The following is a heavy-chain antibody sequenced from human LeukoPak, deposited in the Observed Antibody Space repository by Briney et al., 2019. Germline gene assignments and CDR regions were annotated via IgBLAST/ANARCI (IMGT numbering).Heavy chain of an antibody. D-gene: IGHD4-11*01. Sequence: GGGLRLSCAASGFTFSSYGMHWGREAPGGGVWRGSVIWYYGSNQYYADSVKGRFTISRDNSKNTLYPQMNSLRAEDTAVYYCARARTVGAFDIWGQGTMVTVSS. CDR2: IWYYGSNQ. CDR3: ARARTVGAFDI. V-gene: IGHV3-33*01. J-gene: IGHJ3*02. CDR1: GFTFSSYG.